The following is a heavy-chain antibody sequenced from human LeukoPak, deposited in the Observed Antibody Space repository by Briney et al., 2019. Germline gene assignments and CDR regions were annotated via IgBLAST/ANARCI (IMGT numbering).Heavy chain of an antibody. CDR2: INHSGST. D-gene: IGHD3-22*01. CDR1: GGSFSGYY. V-gene: IGHV4-34*01. Sequence: SETLSLTCAVYGGSFSGYYWSWIRQPPGKGLEWIGEINHSGSTNYNPSLKSRVTISVDTSKDQFSLKLISVTAADTAVYYCARGVGSGYTDYWGQGALVTVSS. J-gene: IGHJ4*02. CDR3: ARGVGSGYTDY.